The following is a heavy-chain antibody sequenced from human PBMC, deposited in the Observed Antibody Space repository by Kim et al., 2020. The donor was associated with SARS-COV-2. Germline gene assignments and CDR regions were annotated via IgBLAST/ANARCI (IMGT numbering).Heavy chain of an antibody. J-gene: IGHJ6*03. V-gene: IGHV1-69*04. CDR1: GGTFSSYA. CDR3: ARADYYYMDV. Sequence: SVKVSCKASGGTFSSYAISWVRQAPGQGLEWMGRIIPILGIANYAQKFQGRVTITADKSTITAYMELSSLRSEDTAVYYCARADYYYMDVWGKGTTVTV. CDR2: IIPILGIA.